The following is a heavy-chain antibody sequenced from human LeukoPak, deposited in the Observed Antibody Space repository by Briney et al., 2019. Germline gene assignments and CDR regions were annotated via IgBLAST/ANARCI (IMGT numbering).Heavy chain of an antibody. V-gene: IGHV4-30-4*01. D-gene: IGHD2-8*02. CDR2: VSSSGTT. CDR3: PRSTGGLDS. J-gene: IGHJ4*02. CDR1: GVSIRSGESY. Sequence: SETLSLTCTVSGVSIRSGESYWGWIRQPPGKGLEWIACVSSSGTTYYNPSLKSRVSISLDTSGNQLSLKLSSVTAADTAVYYCPRSTGGLDSWGQGTLVSVSS.